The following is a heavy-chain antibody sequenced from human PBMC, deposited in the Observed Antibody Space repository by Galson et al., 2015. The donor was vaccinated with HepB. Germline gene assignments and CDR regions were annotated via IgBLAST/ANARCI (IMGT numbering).Heavy chain of an antibody. CDR3: ARGRGELTPVVAYYYYMDV. CDR2: IIPILGIA. D-gene: IGHD1-26*01. CDR1: GGTFSSYA. J-gene: IGHJ6*03. V-gene: IGHV1-69*10. Sequence: SVKVSCKASGGTFSSYAISWVRRAPGQGLEWMGGIIPILGIANYAQKFQGRVTITADKSTSTAYMELSSLRSEDTAVYYCARGRGELTPVVAYYYYMDVWGKGTTVTVSS.